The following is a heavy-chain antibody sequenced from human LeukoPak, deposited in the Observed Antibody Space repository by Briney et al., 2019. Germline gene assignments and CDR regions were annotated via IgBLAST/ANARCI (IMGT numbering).Heavy chain of an antibody. CDR2: IHYSGST. Sequence: SSETLSLTCTVSGGSVSNYYWSWIRQPPGKGLEWIGYIHYSGSTNYNPSLKSRVTVSEDTSKNQFSLKLTSVTAADTAVYYCAGSSSWYTIDYWGQGTLVTVSS. D-gene: IGHD6-13*01. J-gene: IGHJ4*02. V-gene: IGHV4-59*02. CDR1: GGSVSNYY. CDR3: AGSSSWYTIDY.